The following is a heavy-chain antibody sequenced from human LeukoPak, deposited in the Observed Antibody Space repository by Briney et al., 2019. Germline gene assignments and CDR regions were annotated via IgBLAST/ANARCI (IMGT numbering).Heavy chain of an antibody. Sequence: SETLSLTCTVSGGSISSSSYYWGWIRQPPGKGLEWIGSIYYSGSTYYNPSLKSRVTISVDTSKNQFSLKLSSVTAADTAVYYCARMYCSSTSCSLDYWGQGTLVTVSS. CDR3: ARMYCSSTSCSLDY. CDR1: GGSISSSSYY. J-gene: IGHJ4*02. CDR2: IYYSGST. V-gene: IGHV4-39*01. D-gene: IGHD2-2*01.